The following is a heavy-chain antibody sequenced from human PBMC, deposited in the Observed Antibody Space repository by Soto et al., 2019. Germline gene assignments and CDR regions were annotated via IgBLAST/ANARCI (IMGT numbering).Heavy chain of an antibody. Sequence: PGGSLRLSCAASGFTFSSYAMSWVRQAPGKGLEWVSAISGSGGSTYYADSVKGRFTISRDNSKNTLYLQMNSLRAEDTAVYYCADYDFWSGYAPRKTPEYYFDYWGQGPLITVSS. CDR3: ADYDFWSGYAPRKTPEYYFDY. CDR2: ISGSGGST. J-gene: IGHJ4*02. D-gene: IGHD3-3*01. V-gene: IGHV3-23*01. CDR1: GFTFSSYA.